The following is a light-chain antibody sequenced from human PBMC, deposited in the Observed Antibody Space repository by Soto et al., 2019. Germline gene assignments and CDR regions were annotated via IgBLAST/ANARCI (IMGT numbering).Light chain of an antibody. CDR2: DAS. CDR3: QQFGSSIPHT. J-gene: IGKJ5*01. CDR1: QTVRNNY. Sequence: EFVLTQSPGTLSLSPGERATLSCRASQTVRNNYLAWYQQKPGQAPRLLIYDASSRATGIPDRFSGGGSGTDFTLTISRLEPEDFAVYYCQQFGSSIPHTFGQGTRLEIK. V-gene: IGKV3-20*01.